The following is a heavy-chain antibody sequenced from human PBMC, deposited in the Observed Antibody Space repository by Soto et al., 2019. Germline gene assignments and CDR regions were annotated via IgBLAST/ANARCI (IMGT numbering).Heavy chain of an antibody. V-gene: IGHV1-8*01. J-gene: IGHJ6*02. D-gene: IGHD1-26*01. CDR1: GYTFTSFD. Sequence: QVQLVQSGAEVKKPGASVKVSCKASGYTFTSFDINWVRQATGQRLEWMGWMNTNSGNTDFAQKFQGRVSMTRDTSISTAYMELSNLRSEDTAVYYCAVLQYSGSYNDYYYYGMDVWGQGTTVTVSS. CDR3: AVLQYSGSYNDYYYYGMDV. CDR2: MNTNSGNT.